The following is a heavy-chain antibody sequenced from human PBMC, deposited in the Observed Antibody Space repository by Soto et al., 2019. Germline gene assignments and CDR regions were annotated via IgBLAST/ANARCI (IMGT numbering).Heavy chain of an antibody. CDR2: ISAYNGNT. Sequence: ASVKVSCKASGYTFTSYGISWVRQAPGQGLEWMGWISAYNGNTNYAQKLQGRVTMTTDTSTSTAYMELRGLRSDDTAVYYCARDTPLDPSKLGYCSGASCYVDYWGQGTLVTVAS. V-gene: IGHV1-18*01. CDR3: ARDTPLDPSKLGYCSGASCYVDY. J-gene: IGHJ4*02. D-gene: IGHD2-15*01. CDR1: GYTFTSYG.